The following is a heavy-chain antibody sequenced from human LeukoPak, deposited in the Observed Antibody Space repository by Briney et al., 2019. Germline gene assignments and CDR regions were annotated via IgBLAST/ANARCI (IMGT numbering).Heavy chain of an antibody. D-gene: IGHD1-26*01. Sequence: SAPLSLTCAVYGGSFSGYYWSWIRPPPGKGLEWIGEINHSGSTNYNPSLKSRVTISVDTSKNQFSLKLSSVTAADTAVNYCASGSSGSYHFDYWGQGTLVTVSS. J-gene: IGHJ4*02. CDR3: ASGSSGSYHFDY. CDR1: GGSFSGYY. V-gene: IGHV4-34*01. CDR2: INHSGST.